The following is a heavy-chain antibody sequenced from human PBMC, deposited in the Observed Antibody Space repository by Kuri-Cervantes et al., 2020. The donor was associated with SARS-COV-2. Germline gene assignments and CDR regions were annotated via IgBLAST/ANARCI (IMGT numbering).Heavy chain of an antibody. CDR2: IRYDGSNK. V-gene: IGHV3-30*02. D-gene: IGHD4-17*01. Sequence: LSLTCAASGFTFSNSDMNWVRQAPGKGLEWVAFIRYDGSNKYYADSVKGRFTISRDNSKNTLYLQMNSLRAEDTAVYYCAKDLGYGDYSDAFDIWGQGTMVTVSS. CDR1: GFTFSNSD. CDR3: AKDLGYGDYSDAFDI. J-gene: IGHJ3*02.